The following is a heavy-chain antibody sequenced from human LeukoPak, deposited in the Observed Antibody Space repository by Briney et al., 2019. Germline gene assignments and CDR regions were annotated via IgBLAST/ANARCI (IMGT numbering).Heavy chain of an antibody. Sequence: GESLKISCKGSGYSFTSYWIGWVRQMPGKGLEWMGIIYPGDSDTRYSPSFQGQVTISADKSISTAYPQWSSLKASDTAMYYCARAPDYGGNPYYFDYWGQGTLVTVSS. CDR1: GYSFTSYW. D-gene: IGHD4-23*01. V-gene: IGHV5-51*01. CDR3: ARAPDYGGNPYYFDY. J-gene: IGHJ4*02. CDR2: IYPGDSDT.